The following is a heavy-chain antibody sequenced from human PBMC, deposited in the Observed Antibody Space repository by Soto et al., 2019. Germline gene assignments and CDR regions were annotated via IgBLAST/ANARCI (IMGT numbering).Heavy chain of an antibody. V-gene: IGHV1-69*02. CDR3: ARERGRYYDILTGYYTDNFFDY. Sequence: ASVKVSCKASGGTFSSYTISWVRQAPGQGLEWMGRIIPILGIANYAQKFQGRVTITADKSTSTAYMELSSLRSEDTAVYYCARERGRYYDILTGYYTDNFFDYWGQGTLVTVSS. CDR1: GGTFSSYT. D-gene: IGHD3-9*01. CDR2: IIPILGIA. J-gene: IGHJ4*02.